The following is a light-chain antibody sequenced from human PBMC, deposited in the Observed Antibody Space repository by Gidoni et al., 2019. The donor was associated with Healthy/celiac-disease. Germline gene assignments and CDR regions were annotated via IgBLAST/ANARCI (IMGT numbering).Light chain of an antibody. CDR3: QSYDSSLSGSVV. CDR1: SSNIGAGYD. V-gene: IGLV1-40*01. CDR2: GNS. Sequence: QSVLTQPPSVSGAPGQRVTISCTGSSSNIGAGYDVHWYHQLPGKAPKLLIYGNSNRPSRVPDRFSGSKSGTSASLAITGLQAEDEADYYCQSYDSSLSGSVVFGGGTKLTVL. J-gene: IGLJ2*01.